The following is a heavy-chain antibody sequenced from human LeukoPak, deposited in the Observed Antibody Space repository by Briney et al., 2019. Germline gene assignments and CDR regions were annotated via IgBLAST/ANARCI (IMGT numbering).Heavy chain of an antibody. Sequence: GGSLRLSCAASGFSFSRYWMSWVRQAPGKGLEWVANIKQDGSEKNYVESVKGRFTISRDNSKNTLYLQMSSLRAEDTAVYYCAKDDGWLQLGGIDYWGQGTLVTVSS. CDR3: AKDDGWLQLGGIDY. V-gene: IGHV3-7*01. CDR1: GFSFSRYW. J-gene: IGHJ4*02. D-gene: IGHD5-24*01. CDR2: IKQDGSEK.